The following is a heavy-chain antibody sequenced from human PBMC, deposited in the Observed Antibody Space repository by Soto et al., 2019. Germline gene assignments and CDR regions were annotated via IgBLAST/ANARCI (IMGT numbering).Heavy chain of an antibody. D-gene: IGHD1-1*01. Sequence: QLQLQESGPGLVKPSETLSLTCTVSGGPIRSSSHYWGWIRQSPGTGLEWIGSIDESGDSYYNPSHKSRVTISDDTSKNQFSLKLISVTGADSAIYYCAREGGYVDYWGQGTLVTVSS. CDR1: GGPIRSSSHY. CDR3: AREGGYVDY. V-gene: IGHV4-39*02. CDR2: IDESGDS. J-gene: IGHJ4*02.